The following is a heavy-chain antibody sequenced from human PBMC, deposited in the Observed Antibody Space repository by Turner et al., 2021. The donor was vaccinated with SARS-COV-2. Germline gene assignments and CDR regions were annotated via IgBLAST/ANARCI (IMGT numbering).Heavy chain of an antibody. CDR3: AIADRVMIVVVITLFDY. J-gene: IGHJ4*02. D-gene: IGHD3-22*01. V-gene: IGHV3-23*01. CDR2: ISGSGGTT. Sequence: EVQLLESGGGLVQPGGSLRLSCAASGFTFSSYAMSWVRQAPGKGLEWVSAISGSGGTTYYADSVKGRFTISRDNSKNTLFLQMNSLRAEDTAVYYCAIADRVMIVVVITLFDYWGQGTLVTVSS. CDR1: GFTFSSYA.